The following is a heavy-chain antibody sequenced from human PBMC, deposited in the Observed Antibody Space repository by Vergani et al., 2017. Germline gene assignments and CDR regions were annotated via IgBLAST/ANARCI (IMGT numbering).Heavy chain of an antibody. Sequence: QVQLQQWGAGLLKPSETLSLTCAVYGGSFSGYYWSWIRQPPGKGLEWIGEINHSGSTNYNPSLKSRVTISVDTSKNQFSLKLSAVTAADTAVYYCAREGLIAAAGTAALDSWGQGRMVTVSS. J-gene: IGHJ3*02. CDR2: INHSGST. D-gene: IGHD6-13*01. V-gene: IGHV4-34*01. CDR1: GGSFSGYY. CDR3: AREGLIAAAGTAALDS.